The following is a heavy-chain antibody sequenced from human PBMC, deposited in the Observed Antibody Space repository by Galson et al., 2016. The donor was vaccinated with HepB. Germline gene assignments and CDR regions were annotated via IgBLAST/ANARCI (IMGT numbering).Heavy chain of an antibody. J-gene: IGHJ5*02. D-gene: IGHD4-23*01. CDR1: GFAFSSHW. CDR2: INSDGTIS. CDR3: VRDHSVVPTTAYNWFDP. V-gene: IGHV3-74*01. Sequence: SLRLSCAASGFAFSSHWMHWVRQDLRKGLVWVSRINSDGTISDYADSVKGRFTISRDNAKNTLYLQMNSLRAEDTDVYFCVRDHSVVPTTAYNWFDPWGRGTLVTVSS.